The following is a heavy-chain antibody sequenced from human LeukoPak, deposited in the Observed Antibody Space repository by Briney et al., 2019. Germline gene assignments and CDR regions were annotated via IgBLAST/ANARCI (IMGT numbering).Heavy chain of an antibody. D-gene: IGHD6-19*01. Sequence: ASLKVSCKASGYTFTNYGISWVRQAPGQGLEWMGWINPNSGGTNYAQKFQDRVTMTRDTSISTAYMELSRLRSDDTAVYYCARDRSSVAGDILDYWGQGTLVTVSS. CDR1: GYTFTNYG. CDR2: INPNSGGT. J-gene: IGHJ4*02. CDR3: ARDRSSVAGDILDY. V-gene: IGHV1-2*02.